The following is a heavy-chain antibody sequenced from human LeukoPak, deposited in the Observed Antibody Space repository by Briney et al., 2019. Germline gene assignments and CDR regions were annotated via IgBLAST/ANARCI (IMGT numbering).Heavy chain of an antibody. Sequence: ASVKVSCKASGGTFSSYAISWVRQAPGQGLEWMGRIIPILGIANYAQKFQGRVTITADESTSTAYMELSSLRSEDTAVYYCARTYSSSWYFDYWGQGTLVTVSS. J-gene: IGHJ4*02. D-gene: IGHD6-13*01. CDR2: IIPILGIA. V-gene: IGHV1-69*04. CDR1: GGTFSSYA. CDR3: ARTYSSSWYFDY.